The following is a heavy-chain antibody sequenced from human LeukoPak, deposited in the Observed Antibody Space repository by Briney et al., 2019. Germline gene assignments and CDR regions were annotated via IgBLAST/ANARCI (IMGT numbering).Heavy chain of an antibody. CDR2: MNPNSGNT. J-gene: IGHJ5*02. CDR1: GYTFTSYD. V-gene: IGHV1-8*01. CDR3: ARLLLRGWFDP. Sequence: ASVKVSCKASGYTFTSYDINWVRQATGQGLEWMGWMNPNSGNTGYAQKFQGRVTMTRDTSISTAYMELSRLRSDDTAVYYCARLLLRGWFDPWGQGTLVTVSS. D-gene: IGHD2-21*01.